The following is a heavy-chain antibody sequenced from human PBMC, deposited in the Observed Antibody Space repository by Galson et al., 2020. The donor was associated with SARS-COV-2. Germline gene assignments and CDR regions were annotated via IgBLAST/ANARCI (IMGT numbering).Heavy chain of an antibody. J-gene: IGHJ6*02. V-gene: IGHV5-10-1*01. Sequence: GESLKISCKGSGYSFTSYWISWVRQMPGKGLEWMGRIDPSDSYTNYSPSFQGHVTISADKSISTAYLQWTSLKASDTAMYYCARPAGTPYSYGMDVWGQGTTVTVSS. CDR2: IDPSDSYT. D-gene: IGHD1-1*01. CDR1: GYSFTSYW. CDR3: ARPAGTPYSYGMDV.